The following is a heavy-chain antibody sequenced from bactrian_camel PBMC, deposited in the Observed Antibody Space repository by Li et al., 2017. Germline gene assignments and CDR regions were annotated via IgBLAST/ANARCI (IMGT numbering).Heavy chain of an antibody. D-gene: IGHD2*01. CDR1: GFTFDDVAD. V-gene: IGHV3S53*01. Sequence: HVQLVESGGDLVQPGGSLRLSCTASGFTFDDVADMGWYRQAPGNECQLVSSLTSDGTTYYADSVKGRFTISQDSAKNAVYLQMNFLRPDDTGIYYCAADRERAIGSVTRCGSYGMDYWGKGTQVTVS. J-gene: IGHJ7*01. CDR2: LTSDGTT.